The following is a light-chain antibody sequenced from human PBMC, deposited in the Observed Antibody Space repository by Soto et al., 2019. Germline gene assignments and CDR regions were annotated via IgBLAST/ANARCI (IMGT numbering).Light chain of an antibody. V-gene: IGLV2-14*01. CDR3: SSYTSSSTSYV. CDR2: DVS. CDR1: SSDVGGYNY. Sequence: QFVLTQPASVSGSPGQSITISCTGTSSDVGGYNYVSWYQQHPGKAPKLMIYDVSNRPSGVSNRFSGSKSGNTASLTISGLQAEDEADYYCSSYTSSSTSYVFGTGTKVTVL. J-gene: IGLJ1*01.